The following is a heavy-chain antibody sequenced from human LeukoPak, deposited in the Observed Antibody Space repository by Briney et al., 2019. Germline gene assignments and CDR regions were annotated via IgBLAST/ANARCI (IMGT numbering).Heavy chain of an antibody. CDR2: NYTSGST. V-gene: IGHV4-4*07. CDR3: ARDRRGGSFPYNWFDP. Sequence: SETLSLTCTVSGGSISSYYWSWIRQPAGKGLEWIGRNYTSGSTNYNPSLKSRVTMSVDTSKNQFSLKLSSVTAADTAVYYCARDRRGGSFPYNWFDPWGQGTQVTVSS. D-gene: IGHD2-15*01. CDR1: GGSISSYY. J-gene: IGHJ5*02.